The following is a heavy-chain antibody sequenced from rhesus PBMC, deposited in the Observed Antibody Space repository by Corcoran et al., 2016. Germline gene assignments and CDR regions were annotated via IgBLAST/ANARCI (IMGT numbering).Heavy chain of an antibody. CDR1: GGSISGYYY. J-gene: IGHJ4*01. CDR2: IHGNSAST. V-gene: IGHV4-73*01. CDR3: ARDRSGDYLFDY. D-gene: IGHD3-34*01. Sequence: QVHLQQWGEGLVKPSETLSLTCAVHGGSISGYYYWSWTRQPPGKGLEWIGYIHGNSASTNYNPSLKNRVTISKDTSKNQFSLKLGSVTAADTAVYYCARDRSGDYLFDYWGQGVLVTVSS.